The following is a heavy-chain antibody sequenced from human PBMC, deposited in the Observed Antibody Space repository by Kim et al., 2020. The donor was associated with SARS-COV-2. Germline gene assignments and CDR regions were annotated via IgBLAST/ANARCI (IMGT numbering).Heavy chain of an antibody. J-gene: IGHJ6*01. D-gene: IGHD3-10*01. CDR1: GFTFSSYG. V-gene: IGHV3-30*18. CDR3: AKESGSGSYYAGTYYYYGIDV. Sequence: GGSLRLSCAASGFTFSSYGMHWVRQAPGKGLEWVAVISYDGSNKYYADSVKGRFTISRDNSKNTLYLQMNSLRAEDTAVYYCAKESGSGSYYAGTYYYYGIDVWGQETTDTVPT. CDR2: ISYDGSNK.